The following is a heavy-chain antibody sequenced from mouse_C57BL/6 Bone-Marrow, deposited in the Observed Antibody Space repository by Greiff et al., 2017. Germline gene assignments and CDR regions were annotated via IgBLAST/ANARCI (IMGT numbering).Heavy chain of an antibody. CDR2: IRSKSNNYAT. Sequence: EVHLVESGGGLVQPKGSLKLSCAASGFSFNTYAMNWVRQAPGKGLEWVARIRSKSNNYATYYADSVKDRFTISRDDSESMLYLQMNNLKTEDTAKYYCVSYDYDEEYFDVWGTGTTVTVSS. D-gene: IGHD2-4*01. V-gene: IGHV10-1*01. CDR3: VSYDYDEEYFDV. J-gene: IGHJ1*03. CDR1: GFSFNTYA.